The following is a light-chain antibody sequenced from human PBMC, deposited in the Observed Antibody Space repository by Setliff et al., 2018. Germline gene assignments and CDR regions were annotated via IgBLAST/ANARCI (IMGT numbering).Light chain of an antibody. CDR1: SSNIGGNT. J-gene: IGLJ1*01. CDR3: AAWDDSLTASYV. Sequence: QSALTQPPSTSGTPEQRVNISCSGSSSNIGGNTVNWYQQLPGPAPRLLIFSNNDSHSGVSNRFTGSKSGTSASLTISGLQSEDEGDYYCAAWDDSLTASYVFGTGTKGTVL. CDR2: SNN. V-gene: IGLV1-44*01.